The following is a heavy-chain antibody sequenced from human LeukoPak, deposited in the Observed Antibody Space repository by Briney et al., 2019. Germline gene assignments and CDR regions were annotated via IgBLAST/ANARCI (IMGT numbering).Heavy chain of an antibody. CDR2: IIPILGIA. V-gene: IGHV1-69*04. D-gene: IGHD2/OR15-2a*01. Sequence: GSSVKVSCKASGGTFSSYAISWVRQAPGQGLEWMGRIIPILGIANYAQKFQGRVTITADKSTSTAYMELSSLRSEDTAVYYCARVVLRTDEYYLDYWGQGTLVTVSS. CDR3: ARVVLRTDEYYLDY. CDR1: GGTFSSYA. J-gene: IGHJ4*02.